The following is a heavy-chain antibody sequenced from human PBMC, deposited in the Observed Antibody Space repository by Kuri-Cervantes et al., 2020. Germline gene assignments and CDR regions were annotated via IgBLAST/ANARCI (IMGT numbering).Heavy chain of an antibody. D-gene: IGHD5-18*01. V-gene: IGHV4-39*01. CDR3: ARQWGYSYGYYFDY. CDR1: GGSISSGGYY. CDR2: IYYSGST. J-gene: IGHJ4*02. Sequence: SETLSLTCTVSGGSISSGGYYWSWIRQHPGKGLEWIGYIYYSGSTYYNPFLKSRVTISVDTSKNQFSLKLSSVTAADTAVYYCARQWGYSYGYYFDYWGQGTLVTVSS.